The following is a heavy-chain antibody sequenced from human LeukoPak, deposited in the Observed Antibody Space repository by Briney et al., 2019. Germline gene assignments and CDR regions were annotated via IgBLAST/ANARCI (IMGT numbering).Heavy chain of an antibody. V-gene: IGHV3-23*01. CDR2: ISGSGGST. Sequence: PGGSLRLSCAASGLTFSSYAMSWVRQAPGKGLEWVSTISGSGGSTYYADSVRGRFTISRDNSKSTLYLQMNSLRAEDTAVYYCAKAPGGNYGSGSYYNWFDPWGQGTLVTVSS. CDR1: GLTFSSYA. D-gene: IGHD3-10*01. CDR3: AKAPGGNYGSGSYYNWFDP. J-gene: IGHJ5*02.